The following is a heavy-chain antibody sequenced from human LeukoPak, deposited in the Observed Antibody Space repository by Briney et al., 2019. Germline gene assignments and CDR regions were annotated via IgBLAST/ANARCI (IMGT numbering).Heavy chain of an antibody. Sequence: GGTLRLSCAASGFTFSSYGMSWVRQAPGKGLEWVSVIYSGGSTYYADSVKGRFTISRDNSKNTLYLQMNSLRAEDTAVYYCAKSSGRSSTRNYHMDVWGKGTTVTVSS. D-gene: IGHD2-2*01. CDR2: IYSGGST. J-gene: IGHJ6*03. CDR3: AKSSGRSSTRNYHMDV. V-gene: IGHV3-66*02. CDR1: GFTFSSYG.